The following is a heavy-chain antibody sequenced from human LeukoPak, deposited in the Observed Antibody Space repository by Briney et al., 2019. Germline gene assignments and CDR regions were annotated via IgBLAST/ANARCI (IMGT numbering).Heavy chain of an antibody. Sequence: SQTLSLTCAISGDSVSSNSAAWNWIRQSPSRGLEWLGRTYYRSRWYNDDAVSVRGRITVNPETSKNQFSLQLNSVTPEDTAVYYCARGLNWGFDYWGQGALVTVSS. CDR2: TYYRSRWYN. D-gene: IGHD7-27*01. CDR1: GDSVSSNSAA. V-gene: IGHV6-1*01. CDR3: ARGLNWGFDY. J-gene: IGHJ4*02.